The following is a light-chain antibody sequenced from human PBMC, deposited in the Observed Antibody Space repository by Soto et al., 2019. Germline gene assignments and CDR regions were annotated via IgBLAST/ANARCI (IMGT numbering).Light chain of an antibody. J-gene: IGKJ1*01. CDR2: AAS. V-gene: IGKV3-15*01. CDR1: QSVSSE. CDR3: QQYNNWPRT. Sequence: EIEMTQSPATLSVSPGERATLSCRASQSVSSELAWYQQKSGQAPRLLIYAASTRATGIPARFSGSGSGTEFTLTISSLQSEDFAVYYCQQYNNWPRTFGQGTKVEIK.